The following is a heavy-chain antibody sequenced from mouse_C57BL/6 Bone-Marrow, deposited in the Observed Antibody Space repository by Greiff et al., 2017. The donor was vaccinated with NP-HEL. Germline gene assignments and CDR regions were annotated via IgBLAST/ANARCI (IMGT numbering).Heavy chain of an antibody. CDR2: IWTGGGT. J-gene: IGHJ1*03. Sequence: VMLVESGPGLVAPSQSLSITCTVSGFSLTSYAISWVRQPPGKGLEWLGVIWTGGGTNYNSALKSRLSISKDNSKSQVFLKMNSLQTDDTARYYCDRNPHYYYGSSYWYFDVWGTGTTVTVSS. CDR1: GFSLTSYA. CDR3: DRNPHYYYGSSYWYFDV. D-gene: IGHD1-1*01. V-gene: IGHV2-9-1*01.